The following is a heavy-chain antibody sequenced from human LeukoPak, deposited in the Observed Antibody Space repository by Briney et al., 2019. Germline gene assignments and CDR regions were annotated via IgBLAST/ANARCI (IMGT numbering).Heavy chain of an antibody. Sequence: GGSLRLSCAASGFIFSTYGMHWVRQAPGKGLEWVAFIRSDGSDKSYAGSVKGRFTISRDNSKNTLYLQMNTLRAEDKAVSYCGQPDSRSDYWGQGTLVTVSS. CDR1: GFIFSTYG. V-gene: IGHV3-30*02. D-gene: IGHD5-12*01. CDR2: IRSDGSDK. CDR3: GQPDSRSDY. J-gene: IGHJ4*02.